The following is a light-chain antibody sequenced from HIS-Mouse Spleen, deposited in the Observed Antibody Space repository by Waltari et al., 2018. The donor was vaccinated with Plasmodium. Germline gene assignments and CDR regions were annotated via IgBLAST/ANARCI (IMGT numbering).Light chain of an antibody. CDR3: YSTDSSGNHRV. J-gene: IGLJ3*02. CDR1: SSDDGGYNY. V-gene: IGLV2-14*03. CDR2: DVT. Sequence: QSALTQPASVSGSPGQSITISCPGTSSDDGGYNYVSWYQQHPGKAPKLMIYDVTNRPYGVSKRFSGSSAGTMATLTISGAQVEDEADYYCYSTDSSGNHRVFGGGTKLTVL.